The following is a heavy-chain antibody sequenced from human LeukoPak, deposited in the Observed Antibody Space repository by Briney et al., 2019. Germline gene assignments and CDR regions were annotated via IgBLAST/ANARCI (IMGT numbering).Heavy chain of an antibody. Sequence: PGGSLRLSCAASGFTFSSYSMNWVRQAPGKGLEWVSYISSSSSTIYYADSVKGRFTISRDNAKNSLYLQMNSLRAEDTAVYYCARGEHIVVVTAMRGGAFDIWGQGTMVTVSS. CDR2: ISSSSSTI. D-gene: IGHD2-21*02. V-gene: IGHV3-48*04. J-gene: IGHJ3*02. CDR3: ARGEHIVVVTAMRGGAFDI. CDR1: GFTFSSYS.